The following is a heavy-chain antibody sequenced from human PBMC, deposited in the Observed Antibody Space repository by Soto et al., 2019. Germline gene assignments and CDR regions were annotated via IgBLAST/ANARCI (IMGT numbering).Heavy chain of an antibody. CDR2: ISYDGSNK. V-gene: IGHV3-30*18. Sequence: LRLSCAASGFTFSSYGMHWVRQAPGKGLEWVAVISYDGSNKYYADSVKGRFTISRDNSKNTLYLQMNSLRAEDTAVYYCAKGEGVDIVVVPANPTDYYYYGMDVWGQGTTVTVSS. CDR1: GFTFSSYG. D-gene: IGHD2-2*01. CDR3: AKGEGVDIVVVPANPTDYYYYGMDV. J-gene: IGHJ6*02.